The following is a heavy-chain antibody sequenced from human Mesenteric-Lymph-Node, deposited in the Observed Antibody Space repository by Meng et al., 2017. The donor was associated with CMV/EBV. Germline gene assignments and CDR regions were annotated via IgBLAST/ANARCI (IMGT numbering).Heavy chain of an antibody. Sequence: GGSLRLSCAASGFTFTTYNMNWVRQAPGKGLEWVSSISFSSDYIYYTDSVRGRFTISRDNAKNSLYLQVNSLRAEDTAVYYCARGIPPYGINAWGQGTTVTVSS. J-gene: IGHJ6*02. D-gene: IGHD2-21*01. CDR1: GFTFTTYN. V-gene: IGHV3-21*01. CDR3: ARGIPPYGINA. CDR2: ISFSSDYI.